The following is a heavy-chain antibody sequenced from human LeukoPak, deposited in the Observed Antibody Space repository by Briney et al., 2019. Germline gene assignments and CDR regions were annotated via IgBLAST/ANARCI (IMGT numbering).Heavy chain of an antibody. V-gene: IGHV3-21*01. CDR2: ISSSSSDI. CDR1: GFTFSTYS. Sequence: GGSLRLSCATSGFTFSTYSMNWVRQAPGKGLEWVSSISSSSSDIYYADSLKGRFTISRDNAKNSLYPQMNSLRAEDTAVYYCARDASVNCFDYWGQGTLVTVSS. J-gene: IGHJ4*02. D-gene: IGHD4-17*01. CDR3: ARDASVNCFDY.